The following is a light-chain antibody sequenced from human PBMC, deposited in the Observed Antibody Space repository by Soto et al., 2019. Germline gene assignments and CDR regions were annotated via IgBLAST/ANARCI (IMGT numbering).Light chain of an antibody. V-gene: IGKV1-12*01. CDR1: QGISSY. CDR2: SAS. Sequence: DIQMTQSPSSVSASVGDRVTITCRASQGISSYLTWYQQKPGEAPKLLVYSASSLQSGVPSRFSGSGSGTDFPLTISSLQPEDFATYYCQQANSFPPSFGPGTKVDIK. CDR3: QQANSFPPS. J-gene: IGKJ3*01.